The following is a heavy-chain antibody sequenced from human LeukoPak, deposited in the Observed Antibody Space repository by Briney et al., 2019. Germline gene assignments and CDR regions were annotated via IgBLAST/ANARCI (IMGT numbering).Heavy chain of an antibody. CDR2: INHSGST. CDR1: GGSFSGYY. D-gene: IGHD2-2*01. Sequence: SETLSLTCAVYGGSFSGYYWSWIRQPPGKGLEWIGEINHSGSTNYNPSLKSRVTISVDTSKNQFSLKLSSVAAADTAVYYCARDAAADYWGQGTLVTVSS. CDR3: ARDAAADY. V-gene: IGHV4-34*01. J-gene: IGHJ4*02.